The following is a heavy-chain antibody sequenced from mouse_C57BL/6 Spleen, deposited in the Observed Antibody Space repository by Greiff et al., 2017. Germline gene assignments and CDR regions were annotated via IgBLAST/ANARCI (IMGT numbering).Heavy chain of an antibody. D-gene: IGHD2-1*01. CDR1: GYTFTSYW. CDR2: INPSSGNT. J-gene: IGHJ1*03. V-gene: IGHV1-7*01. CDR3: ARDGTWGYFDV. Sequence: VQLQQSGAELAKPGASVKMSCKASGYTFTSYWMHWVKQRPGQGLEWIGYINPSSGNTTYNQKFKDKATLTAAKSSSTAYMKLSSLTYEDSAVYYCARDGTWGYFDVWGTGTTVTVSS.